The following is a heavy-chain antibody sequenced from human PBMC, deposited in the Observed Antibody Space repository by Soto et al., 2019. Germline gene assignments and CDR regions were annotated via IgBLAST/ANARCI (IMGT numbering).Heavy chain of an antibody. J-gene: IGHJ6*03. Sequence: QVQLQESGPGLVKPSGTLSLTCAVSSGSISSSNWWSWVRQPPGKGLEWIGEIYHSGSTNYNPSLKSRVNIAVDKSKNQFSLKLSSVTAADTAVYYCASKDYGDYESYYYYMDVWGKGTTVTVSS. D-gene: IGHD4-17*01. V-gene: IGHV4-4*02. CDR2: IYHSGST. CDR1: SGSISSSNW. CDR3: ASKDYGDYESYYYYMDV.